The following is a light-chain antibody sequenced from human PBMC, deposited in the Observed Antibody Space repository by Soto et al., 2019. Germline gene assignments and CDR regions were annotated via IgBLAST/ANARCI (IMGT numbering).Light chain of an antibody. CDR2: LNSDGSH. CDR3: QIWGTGIHVV. CDR1: SGHSSYA. Sequence: QSVLTQSPSASASLGASVKLTCTLSSGHSSYAIAWHQQQPEKGPRYLMKLNSDGSHSKGDGIPDRFSGSSSGAQRHLAISGLQSEDVVDYGCQIWGTGIHVVFGGGTTLPLL. J-gene: IGLJ2*01. V-gene: IGLV4-69*01.